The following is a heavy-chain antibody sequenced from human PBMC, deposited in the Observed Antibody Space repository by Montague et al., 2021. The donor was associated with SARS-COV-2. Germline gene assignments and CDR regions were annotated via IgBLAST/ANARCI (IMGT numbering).Heavy chain of an antibody. D-gene: IGHD6-13*01. Sequence: TLSLTCTVSGGSISSGSYYWSWIRRPAGKGLEWIGRIYTSGTTDYSFSLKSRVTISLDTSKNQFSLKLTSVTAADTAVYYCARAHSGSWAHLDNWGQGSLVTVSS. CDR3: ARAHSGSWAHLDN. V-gene: IGHV4-61*02. CDR2: IYTSGTT. J-gene: IGHJ4*02. CDR1: GGSISSGSYY.